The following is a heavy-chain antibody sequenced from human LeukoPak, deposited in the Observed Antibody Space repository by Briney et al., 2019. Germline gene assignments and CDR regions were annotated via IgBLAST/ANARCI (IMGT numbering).Heavy chain of an antibody. CDR2: IYYDGSNN. D-gene: IGHD4-17*01. J-gene: IGHJ4*02. CDR1: GLTVSSYG. V-gene: IGHV3-33*01. Sequence: GGSQTLSCAPSGLTVSSYGMHWVRHARGGGLYWVGLIYYDGSNNYYAASVKGRFTISRDNYMNTLYLEMNSLRAEDTAVYYCAGGTYALDFWGQGTLVTVSS. CDR3: AGGTYALDF.